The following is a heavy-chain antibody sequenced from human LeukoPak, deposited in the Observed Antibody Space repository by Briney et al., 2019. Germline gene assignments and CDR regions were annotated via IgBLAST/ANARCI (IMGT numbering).Heavy chain of an antibody. V-gene: IGHV3-23*01. CDR2: IGGSGGST. J-gene: IGHJ4*02. D-gene: IGHD4-17*01. CDR1: GFTFDDYA. CDR3: TKDPGGDHDY. Sequence: GGSLRLSCAASGFTFDDYAMHWVRQAPGKGLEWVSAIGGSGGSTYYADSVKGRFTISRDNSKNTLYLQMNSLRAEDTAVYYCTKDPGGDHDYWGQGTLVTVSS.